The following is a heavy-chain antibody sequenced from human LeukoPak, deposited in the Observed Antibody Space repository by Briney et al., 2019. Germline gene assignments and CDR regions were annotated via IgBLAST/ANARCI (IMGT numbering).Heavy chain of an antibody. V-gene: IGHV3-23*01. CDR3: TALLRYFDWSIDY. D-gene: IGHD3-9*01. CDR1: GFTFSSYA. J-gene: IGHJ4*02. Sequence: GGSLRLSCAASGFTFSSYAMSWVRQAPGKGLEWVSAISGSGGSTYYADSVKGRFTISRDNSKNTLYLQMNSLRAEDTAVYYCTALLRYFDWSIDYWGQGTLVTVSS. CDR2: ISGSGGST.